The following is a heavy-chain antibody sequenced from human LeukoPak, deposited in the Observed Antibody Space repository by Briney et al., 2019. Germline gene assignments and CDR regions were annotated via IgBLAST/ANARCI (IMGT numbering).Heavy chain of an antibody. CDR2: ISSSSSYI. CDR3: ARSHPDAFDI. CDR1: GFTSSSYS. Sequence: GGSLRLSCAASGFTSSSYSMNWVRQAPGKGLEWVSSISSSSSYIYYADSVKGRFTISRDNAKNSLYLQMNSLRAEDTAAYYCARSHPDAFDIWGQGTMVTVSS. V-gene: IGHV3-21*01. J-gene: IGHJ3*02.